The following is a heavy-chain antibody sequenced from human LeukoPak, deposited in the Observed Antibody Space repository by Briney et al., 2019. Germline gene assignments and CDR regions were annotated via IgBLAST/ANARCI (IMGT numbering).Heavy chain of an antibody. V-gene: IGHV4-59*08. CDR2: IYHSGST. D-gene: IGHD6-19*01. CDR1: GGPINSYY. J-gene: IGHJ4*02. CDR3: ARLRQWLGIDY. Sequence: SETLSLTCTVSGGPINSYYWSWIRQPPGKGLEWIGSIYHSGSTYYNPSLKSRVTISVDTSKNQFSLKLSSVTAADTAVYYCARLRQWLGIDYWGQGTLVTVSS.